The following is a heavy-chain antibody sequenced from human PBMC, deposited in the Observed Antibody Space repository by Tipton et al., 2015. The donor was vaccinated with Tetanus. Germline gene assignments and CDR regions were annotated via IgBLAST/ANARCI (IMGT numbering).Heavy chain of an antibody. Sequence: TLSLTCTVSGGSVRSGSYYWNWIRQPPGKGLGWIGYISYSGSTNSNYSLKSRITISQDTSKNQFSLKLTSVTAADTAVYYCARANYDFPKKGPFDSWGQGTLVIVSS. J-gene: IGHJ4*02. V-gene: IGHV4-61*01. CDR1: GGSVRSGSYY. CDR3: ARANYDFPKKGPFDS. CDR2: ISYSGST. D-gene: IGHD3-3*01.